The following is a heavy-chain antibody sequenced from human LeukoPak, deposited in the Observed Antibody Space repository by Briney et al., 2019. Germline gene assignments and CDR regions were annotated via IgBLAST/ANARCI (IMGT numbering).Heavy chain of an antibody. CDR2: IYYSGST. CDR1: GGSIRRSSYY. Sequence: SETLSLTCTVSGGSIRRSSYYWGWIRQPPGKGLEWIGSIYYSGSTYYNPSLKSRVTISVDTSKNQFSLKLSSVTAADTAAYYCAREDNGDHALGDYWGQGTLVTVSS. D-gene: IGHD4/OR15-4a*01. CDR3: AREDNGDHALGDY. J-gene: IGHJ4*02. V-gene: IGHV4-39*07.